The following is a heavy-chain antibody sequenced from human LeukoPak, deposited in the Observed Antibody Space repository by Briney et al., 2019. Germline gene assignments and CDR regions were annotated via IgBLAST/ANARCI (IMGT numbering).Heavy chain of an antibody. CDR3: ARDRWELMPVSDY. V-gene: IGHV3-21*01. J-gene: IGHJ4*02. D-gene: IGHD1-26*01. CDR2: ISSSSTYI. Sequence: GGSLRLSCAASGFTFGTYSMNWVRQAPGKGLEWVSSISSSSTYIYYADSVKGRFTISRDNAKNSLYLQMSGLRVEDTAVYYCARDRWELMPVSDYWGQGALVTVSS. CDR1: GFTFGTYS.